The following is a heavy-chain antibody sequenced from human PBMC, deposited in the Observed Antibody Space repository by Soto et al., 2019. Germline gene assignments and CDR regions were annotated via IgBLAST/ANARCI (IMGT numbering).Heavy chain of an antibody. CDR2: TYYSEST. CDR3: AGSSYSRSYYYYGMDV. V-gene: IGHV4-59*11. CDR1: GGSISSHY. J-gene: IGHJ6*02. Sequence: SETLSLTCTVFGGSISSHYWSWIRQSPGKALEWIGYTYYSESTNYNPSLKSRVTISVGPSENQFSLKLSSLTAADTAVYYCAGSSYSRSYYYYGMDVWGQGTTVTVSS. D-gene: IGHD6-13*01.